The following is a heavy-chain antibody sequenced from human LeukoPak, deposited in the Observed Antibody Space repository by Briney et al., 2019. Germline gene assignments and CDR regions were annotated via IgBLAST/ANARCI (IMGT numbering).Heavy chain of an antibody. J-gene: IGHJ3*02. CDR1: GRSFSGYY. CDR3: ARLLHAFDI. CDR2: IYYSGST. V-gene: IGHV4-59*08. Sequence: PSETLSLTCAVYGRSFSGYYWSWIRQPPGKGLEWIGYIYYSGSTNYNPSLKSRVTISVDTSKNQFSLKLSSVTAADTAVYYCARLLHAFDIWGQGTMVTVSS.